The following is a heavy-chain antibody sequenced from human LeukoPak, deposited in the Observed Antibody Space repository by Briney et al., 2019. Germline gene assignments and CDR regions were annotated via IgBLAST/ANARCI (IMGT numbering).Heavy chain of an antibody. CDR3: AKDREGSSGINWFDP. J-gene: IGHJ5*02. D-gene: IGHD3-22*01. V-gene: IGHV3-23*01. CDR2: ISGSGGST. CDR1: GFTFSTYA. Sequence: GGSLRLSCAASGFTFSTYAMTWVRQAPGRGLEWVSTISGSGGSTYYADSVKGRFTISRDNSRNTLYLQMNSLRADDTARYYCAKDREGSSGINWFDPWGQGTLVTVSS.